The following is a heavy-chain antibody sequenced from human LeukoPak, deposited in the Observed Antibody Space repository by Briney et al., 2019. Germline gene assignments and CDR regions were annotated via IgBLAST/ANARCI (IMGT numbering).Heavy chain of an antibody. CDR2: ISWNSGSI. CDR3: AKEGIYCSSTSCSKPFDY. CDR1: GFTFDDYA. J-gene: IGHJ4*02. Sequence: GGSLRLSCAASGFTFDDYAMHWVRQAPGKGLEWVSGISWNSGSIGYADSVKGRFTISRDNAKNSLYLQMNSLRAEDMALYYCAKEGIYCSSTSCSKPFDYWGQGTLVTVPS. D-gene: IGHD2-2*01. V-gene: IGHV3-9*03.